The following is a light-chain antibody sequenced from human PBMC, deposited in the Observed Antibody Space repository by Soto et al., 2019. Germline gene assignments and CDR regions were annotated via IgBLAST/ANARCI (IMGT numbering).Light chain of an antibody. CDR3: QQRTNWPSST. CDR2: DAS. J-gene: IGKJ5*01. Sequence: ELVLTQSPATLSLSPGERATLSCTASQSVRSYLAWYQQKPGQAPRLLIHDASSRATGIPARFSGSGSGTDFTLTISSLEPEDFAVYYCQQRTNWPSSTFGQGTRLEIK. CDR1: QSVRSY. V-gene: IGKV3-11*01.